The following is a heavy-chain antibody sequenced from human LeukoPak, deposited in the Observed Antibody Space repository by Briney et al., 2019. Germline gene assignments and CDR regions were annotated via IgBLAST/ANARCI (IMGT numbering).Heavy chain of an antibody. CDR1: GFTFSSYS. CDR3: ARHYGDLDAFDI. J-gene: IGHJ3*02. V-gene: IGHV3-48*01. CDR2: ISSSSSTI. Sequence: GGSLRLSCAASGFTFSSYSMNWVRQAPGKGLEWVSYISSSSSTIYYADSVKGRFTISRDNSKNTLYLQMNSLTTEDTAVYYCARHYGDLDAFDIWGQGTMVTVSS. D-gene: IGHD4-17*01.